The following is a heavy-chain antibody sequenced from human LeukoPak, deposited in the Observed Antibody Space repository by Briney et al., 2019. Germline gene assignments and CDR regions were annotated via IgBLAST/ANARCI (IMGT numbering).Heavy chain of an antibody. CDR3: ARGCDILTGYYVDYYYYGMDV. CDR1: GDSVSSNSAA. CDR2: TYYRSKWYN. D-gene: IGHD3-9*01. V-gene: IGHV6-1*01. J-gene: IGHJ6*04. Sequence: SQTLSLTCAISGDSVSSNSAAWNWIRQSPSRGLEWLGRTYYRSKWYNDYAVSVKSRITINLDTSKNQFSLQLNSVTPEDTAVYYCARGCDILTGYYVDYYYYGMDVWGKGTTVTVSS.